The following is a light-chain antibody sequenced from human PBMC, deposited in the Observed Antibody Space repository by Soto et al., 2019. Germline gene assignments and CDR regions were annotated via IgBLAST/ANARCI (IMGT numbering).Light chain of an antibody. CDR2: DVS. V-gene: IGLV2-14*01. J-gene: IGLJ1*01. CDR1: SSDVGGYNY. Sequence: QSALTQPASVSGSPGQSITISCTGTSSDVGGYNYVSWYQQHPGKAPKLMIYDVSNRPSGVSNRFSGSMSGNTASLTISGLQAEDEADYYCSSYTSSSTPLVFGTGTKLTVL. CDR3: SSYTSSSTPLV.